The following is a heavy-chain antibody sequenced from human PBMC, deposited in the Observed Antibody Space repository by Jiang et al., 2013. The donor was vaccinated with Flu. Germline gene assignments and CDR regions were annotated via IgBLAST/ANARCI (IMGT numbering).Heavy chain of an antibody. J-gene: IGHJ4*02. CDR2: IYSGGST. D-gene: IGHD3-10*01. V-gene: IGHV3-66*01. Sequence: GFTVSSNYMSWVRQAPGKGLEWVSVIYSGGSTYYADSVKGRFTISRDNSKNTLYLQMNSLRAEDTAVYYCARDPLVYYGSEGKPGARDYWGQGTLVTVSS. CDR3: ARDPLVYYGSEGKPGARDY. CDR1: GFTVSSNY.